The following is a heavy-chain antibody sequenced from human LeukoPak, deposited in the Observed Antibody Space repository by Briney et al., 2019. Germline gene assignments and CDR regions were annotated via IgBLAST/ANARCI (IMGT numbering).Heavy chain of an antibody. J-gene: IGHJ4*02. Sequence: QAGGSLRLSCAASGFTFSSYAMSWVRQAPRKGLEWVSAISGSGGSTYYADSVKGRFTISRDNSKNTLYLQMNSPRAEDTAVYYCASGTRYYFDYWGQGTLVTVSS. V-gene: IGHV3-23*01. CDR1: GFTFSSYA. CDR3: ASGTRYYFDY. D-gene: IGHD2-2*01. CDR2: ISGSGGST.